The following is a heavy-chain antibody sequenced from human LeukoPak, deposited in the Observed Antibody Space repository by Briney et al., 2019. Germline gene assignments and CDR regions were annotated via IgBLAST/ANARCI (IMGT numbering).Heavy chain of an antibody. Sequence: GSLRLSCAASGFTFSSYAMSWVRQAPGKGLEWVSAISGSGGSTYYADSVKGRFTISRDNSKNTLYLQMNSLRAEGTAIYYCAKASRDIPAAGPSGYYFDYWGQGTLVTVSS. V-gene: IGHV3-23*01. CDR3: AKASRDIPAAGPSGYYFDY. D-gene: IGHD6-13*01. J-gene: IGHJ4*02. CDR1: GFTFSSYA. CDR2: ISGSGGST.